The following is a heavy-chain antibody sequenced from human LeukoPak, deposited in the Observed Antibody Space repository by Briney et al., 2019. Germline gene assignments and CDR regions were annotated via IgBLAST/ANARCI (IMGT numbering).Heavy chain of an antibody. V-gene: IGHV1-46*01. CDR3: ARDQGFYEPNYYFEY. Sequence: ASVKVSCKASGYTFTSYYMHWVRQAPGQGLEWMGIINPSGGSTSYAQKFQGRVTMTRDTSTSTVYMELSSLRSEDTAVYYCARDQGFYEPNYYFEYWGQGTLVTVSS. CDR2: INPSGGST. D-gene: IGHD3-3*01. J-gene: IGHJ4*02. CDR1: GYTFTSYY.